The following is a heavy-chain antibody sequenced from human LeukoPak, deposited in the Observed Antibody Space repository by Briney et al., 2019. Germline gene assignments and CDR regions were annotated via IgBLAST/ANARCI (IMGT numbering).Heavy chain of an antibody. D-gene: IGHD5-18*01. V-gene: IGHV1-69*13. CDR2: IIPIFGTA. CDR3: ARMAYSYGYYAFDI. CDR1: GGTFSSYA. J-gene: IGHJ3*02. Sequence: ASVKVPCKASGGTFSSYAISWVRQAPGQGLEWMGGIIPIFGTANYAQKFQGRVTITADESTSTAYMELSSLGSEDTAVYYCARMAYSYGYYAFDIWGQGTMVTVSS.